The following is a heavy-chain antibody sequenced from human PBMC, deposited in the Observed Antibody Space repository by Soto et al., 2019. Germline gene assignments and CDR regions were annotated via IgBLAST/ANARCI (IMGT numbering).Heavy chain of an antibody. V-gene: IGHV4-30-2*01. CDR3: AREIVLSCFGDYRDGMAF. D-gene: IGHD4-17*01. J-gene: IGHJ6*01. CDR2: IYHSGST. CDR1: GGSISSGGYS. Sequence: SETLSLTCAVSGGSISSGGYSWSWIRQPPGKGLEWIGYIYHSGSTYYNPSLKSRVTISVDRSKNQFSLKLSSVTAADTAVYYCAREIVLSCFGDYRDGMAFCGQGT.